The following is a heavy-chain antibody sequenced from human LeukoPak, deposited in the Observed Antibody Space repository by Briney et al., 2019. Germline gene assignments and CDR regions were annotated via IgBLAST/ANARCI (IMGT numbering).Heavy chain of an antibody. J-gene: IGHJ6*02. CDR1: GGAISSYY. D-gene: IGHD4-23*01. CDR3: ARSGARTNLSYGGNPSYYGMDV. V-gene: IGHV4-59*01. Sequence: SETLSLTCTVSGGAISSYYWSWIRQPPGPGLGWIGDMYYSGSTSYNPSLKSRVTISVDTYKNQFPLKLSSVPAADPAVYYCARSGARTNLSYGGNPSYYGMDVWGQGTTVTVSS. CDR2: MYYSGST.